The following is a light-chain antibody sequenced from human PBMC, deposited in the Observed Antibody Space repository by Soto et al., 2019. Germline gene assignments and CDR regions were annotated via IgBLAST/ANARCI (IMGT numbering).Light chain of an antibody. Sequence: EIVLTQSPGTLSLSPGERASLSCRASQSVSSNYLAWFQQKPGQAPRLLISTASSRATGIPDRFSGSGSGTDFTLTITRLEPEDFAVYYCHQYADSPQTFGQGTKVEIK. CDR2: TAS. CDR1: QSVSSNY. J-gene: IGKJ1*01. V-gene: IGKV3-20*01. CDR3: HQYADSPQT.